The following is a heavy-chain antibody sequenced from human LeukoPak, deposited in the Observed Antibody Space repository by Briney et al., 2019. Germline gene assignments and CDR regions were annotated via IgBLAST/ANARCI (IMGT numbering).Heavy chain of an antibody. CDR3: ARGGPTVDAFDI. V-gene: IGHV4-59*01. D-gene: IGHD4-17*01. Sequence: SETLSLTCTVSGGSISSYYWSWIRQPPGKGLEWIGYIYYSGSTNYNPSLKSRVTISVDTSKNQFSPKLSSVTAADTAVYYCARGGPTVDAFDIWGQGTMVTVSS. J-gene: IGHJ3*02. CDR2: IYYSGST. CDR1: GGSISSYY.